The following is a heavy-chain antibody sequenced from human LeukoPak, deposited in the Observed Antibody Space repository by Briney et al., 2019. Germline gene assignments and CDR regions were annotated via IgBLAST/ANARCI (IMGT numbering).Heavy chain of an antibody. CDR1: GFTFSSYG. CDR3: AKDNPILDAFDI. D-gene: IGHD1-14*01. V-gene: IGHV3-30*18. CDR2: ISYDGSNK. J-gene: IGHJ3*02. Sequence: GGSLRLSCAASGFTFSSYGMHWVRQAPGEGLEWVAVISYDGSNKYYADSVKGRFTISRDNSKNTLYLQMNSLRAEDTAVYYCAKDNPILDAFDIWGQGTMVTVSS.